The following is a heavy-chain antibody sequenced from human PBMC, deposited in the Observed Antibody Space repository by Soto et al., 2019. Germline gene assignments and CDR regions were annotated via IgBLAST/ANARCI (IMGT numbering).Heavy chain of an antibody. CDR2: VSHSGGI. CDR3: ARGPRDDWPLCAH. V-gene: IGHV4-34*01. J-gene: IGHJ4*02. D-gene: IGHD3-9*01. Sequence: QVQVQQWGAGLLKPSETLSLTCGVHGGSFSGYYWTWIRQSPGKGLEWIGEVSHSGGINYSPSLKGRVTISVDTSNNTFSLKLSSVTAADTAVYFCARGPRDDWPLCAHGGPGLLVTVSS. CDR1: GGSFSGYY.